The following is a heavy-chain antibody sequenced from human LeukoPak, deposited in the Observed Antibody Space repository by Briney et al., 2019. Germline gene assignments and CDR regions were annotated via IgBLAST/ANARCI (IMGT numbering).Heavy chain of an antibody. CDR1: GFTFSSYA. D-gene: IGHD3-10*01. J-gene: IGHJ5*02. Sequence: GGSLRLSCAASGFTFSSYAMRWVRQAPGKGLEWVAFISYDGSNKYYADSVKGRFTISRDNSKNTLYLQMNSLRAEDTAVYYCARDLSRGSGSYAAWGQGTLVTVSS. CDR2: ISYDGSNK. CDR3: ARDLSRGSGSYAA. V-gene: IGHV3-30-3*01.